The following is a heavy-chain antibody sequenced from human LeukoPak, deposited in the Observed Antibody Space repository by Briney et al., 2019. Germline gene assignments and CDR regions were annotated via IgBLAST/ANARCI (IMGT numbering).Heavy chain of an antibody. CDR1: GFTFSSYE. J-gene: IGHJ6*04. CDR3: AELGITMIGGV. Sequence: PGGSLRLSCAAYGFTFSSYEMNWVRQAPGKGLEWVSYISSSGSTIYYADSVKGRFTISRDKAKNSLYLPMNSLRAEDTAVYYCAELGITMIGGVWGKGTTVTISS. D-gene: IGHD3-10*02. V-gene: IGHV3-48*03. CDR2: ISSSGSTI.